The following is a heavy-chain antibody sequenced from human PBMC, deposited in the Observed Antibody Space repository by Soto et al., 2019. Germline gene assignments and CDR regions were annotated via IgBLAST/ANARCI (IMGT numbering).Heavy chain of an antibody. V-gene: IGHV6-1*01. Sequence: SQTLSLTCAISGDSVSSNSAAWNWIRQSPSRDLEWLGRTYYRSKWYNDYAVSVKSRITINPDTSKNQFSLQLNSVTPEDTAVYFFARVGYSRISPPDAFDIWGQWTMVTVS. CDR1: GDSVSSNSAA. J-gene: IGHJ3*02. CDR3: ARVGYSRISPPDAFDI. D-gene: IGHD6-13*01. CDR2: TYYRSKWYN.